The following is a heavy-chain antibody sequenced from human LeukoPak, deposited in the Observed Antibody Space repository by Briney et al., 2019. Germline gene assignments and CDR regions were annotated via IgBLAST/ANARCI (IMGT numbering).Heavy chain of an antibody. CDR3: AKDMGEVHDY. D-gene: IGHD3-16*01. CDR2: IRYDGSNK. CDR1: GFTFSNYG. J-gene: IGHJ4*02. V-gene: IGHV3-30*02. Sequence: GGSLRLSCAASGFTFSNYGMHWVRQAPGKGLEWVAFIRYDGSNKYYADSVKGRFTISRDSSKNTLYLQMNSLRAEDTAVYYCAKDMGEVHDYWGQGTLVTVSS.